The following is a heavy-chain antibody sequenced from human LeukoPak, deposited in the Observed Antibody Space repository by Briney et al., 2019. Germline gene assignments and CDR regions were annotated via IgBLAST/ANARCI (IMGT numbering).Heavy chain of an antibody. J-gene: IGHJ4*02. CDR3: ARRFGVPTDY. V-gene: IGHV4-39*01. CDR1: GGSISSSSYY. CDR2: IYYSGST. Sequence: SETLSLTCTVSGGSISSSSYYWGWIRQPPGKGLEWIGSIYYSGSTYYNPSLTSRVTISVDTSKNQFSLKLSSVTAADTAVYYCARRFGVPTDYWGQGTLVTVSS. D-gene: IGHD3-16*01.